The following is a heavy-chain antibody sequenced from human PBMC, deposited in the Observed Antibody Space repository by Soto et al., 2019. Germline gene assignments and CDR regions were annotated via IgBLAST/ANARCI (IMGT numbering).Heavy chain of an antibody. CDR2: ISSSSSYI. CDR1: GFTFSSYS. J-gene: IGHJ3*02. D-gene: IGHD4-17*01. Sequence: GGSLRLSCAASGFTFSSYSMNWVRQAPGKGLEWVSSISSSSSYIYYADSVKGRFTISRDNAKNSLYLQMNSLRAEDTAVYYCARDRSPYGDTDAFDIWGQGTMVTVSS. CDR3: ARDRSPYGDTDAFDI. V-gene: IGHV3-21*01.